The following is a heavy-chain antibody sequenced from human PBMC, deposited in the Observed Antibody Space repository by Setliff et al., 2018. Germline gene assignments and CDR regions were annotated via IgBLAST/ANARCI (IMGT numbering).Heavy chain of an antibody. CDR2: ISDTALGI. V-gene: IGHV3-23*01. J-gene: IGHJ4*01. Sequence: PGGSLRLSCAASGLTFNTYAMSWVRQPPGKGLEWVSSISDTALGIYYADSVRGRFTISRDNSKKTLYLQMNSLRAEDTAVYYCVKDVVGYSSTWPKRDYLDYWGHGTLVTVSS. CDR3: VKDVVGYSSTWPKRDYLDY. CDR1: GLTFNTYA. D-gene: IGHD6-13*01.